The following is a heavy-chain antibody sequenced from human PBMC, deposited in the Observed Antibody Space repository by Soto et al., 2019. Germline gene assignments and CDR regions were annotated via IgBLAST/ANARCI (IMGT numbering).Heavy chain of an antibody. Sequence: QVQLQESGPGLVKPSQTLSLTCTVSGGSISGGGYYWSWIRQHPGKGLEWIGYIYYSGSTYYNPSLKSRVTISVDTSKNQFSLKLSSVTAADTAVYYCARTGGSSGWFQVWGQGTLVTVSS. J-gene: IGHJ4*02. D-gene: IGHD6-19*01. CDR2: IYYSGST. CDR1: GGSISGGGYY. V-gene: IGHV4-31*03. CDR3: ARTGGSSGWFQV.